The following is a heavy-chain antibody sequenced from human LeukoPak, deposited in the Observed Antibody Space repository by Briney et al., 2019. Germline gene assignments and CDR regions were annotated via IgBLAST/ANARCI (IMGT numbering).Heavy chain of an antibody. CDR1: GFTFSSYG. J-gene: IGHJ4*02. CDR3: AKGYGIIDY. CDR2: ISYDGSNK. V-gene: IGHV3-30*18. D-gene: IGHD1-1*01. Sequence: GRSLRLSCAASGFTFSSYGMHWVRQAPGKGLEWVAVISYDGSNKYYADSVKGRFTISRDNSKNTLYLQMNSLRAEDTAVYYCAKGYGIIDYWGQGTLVTASS.